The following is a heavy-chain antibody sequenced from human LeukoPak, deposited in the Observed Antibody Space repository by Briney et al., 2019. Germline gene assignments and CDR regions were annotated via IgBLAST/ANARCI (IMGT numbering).Heavy chain of an antibody. CDR1: GGSISSGGYY. CDR3: ARGVDSSGYYWPSFDY. V-gene: IGHV4-30-2*01. Sequence: SQTLSLTCTVSGGSISSGGYYWSWIRQPPGKGLEWIGYIYHSGSTYYNPSLKSRVTISVDTSKNQFSLKLSSVTAADTAVYYCARGVDSSGYYWPSFDYWGQGTLVTVSS. CDR2: IYHSGST. D-gene: IGHD3-22*01. J-gene: IGHJ4*02.